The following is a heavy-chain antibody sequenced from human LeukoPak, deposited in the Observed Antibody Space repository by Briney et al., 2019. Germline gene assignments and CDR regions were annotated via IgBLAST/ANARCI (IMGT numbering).Heavy chain of an antibody. CDR2: IYTGSNT. CDR3: AKEGTGIHFDY. V-gene: IGHV3-66*01. Sequence: GGSLRLSCAASGFTVSSYFMSWVRQAPGKGLEWVSVIYTGSNTYYADSVKGRFTISRDNSKNTLYLQMNSLRAEDTAVYYCAKEGTGIHFDYWGQGTLVTVSS. D-gene: IGHD1-1*01. CDR1: GFTVSSYF. J-gene: IGHJ4*02.